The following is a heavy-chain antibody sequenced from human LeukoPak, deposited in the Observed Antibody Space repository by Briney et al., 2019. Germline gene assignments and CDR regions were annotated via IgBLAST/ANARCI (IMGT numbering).Heavy chain of an antibody. D-gene: IGHD7-27*01. CDR2: INPNSGGT. Sequence: GASVKVSCKASGYTFTDYYILWVRQAPGQGLEWMGWINPNSGGTNYAQKFQGRVTMTRDTSISTAYMELSRLISDDTAVYYCARDRDWGQDYWGQGTLATVSS. V-gene: IGHV1-2*02. J-gene: IGHJ4*02. CDR1: GYTFTDYY. CDR3: ARDRDWGQDY.